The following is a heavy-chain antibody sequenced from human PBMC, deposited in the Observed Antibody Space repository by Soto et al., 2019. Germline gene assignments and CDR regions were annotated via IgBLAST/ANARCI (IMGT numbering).Heavy chain of an antibody. V-gene: IGHV5-51*01. CDR1: GYSFTSYW. CDR2: IYPGDSDT. D-gene: IGHD3-22*01. J-gene: IGHJ5*02. CDR3: ASYYDSSGYKGWFDP. Sequence: PGESLKISCKGSGYSFTSYWIGWVRQMPGKGLEWMGIIYPGDSDTRYSPSFQGQVTISADKSISTAYLQWSSLKASDTAMYYCASYYDSSGYKGWFDPWGQGTLVTVSS.